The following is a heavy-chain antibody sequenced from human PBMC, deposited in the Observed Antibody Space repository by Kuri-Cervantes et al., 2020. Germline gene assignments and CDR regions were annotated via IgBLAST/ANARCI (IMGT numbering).Heavy chain of an antibody. D-gene: IGHD2-15*01. J-gene: IGHJ4*02. Sequence: GGSLRLSCKGSGYSFTSYWIGWVRQMPGKGLEWMGIIYPGDSDTRYSPSFQGQVTISADKSISTAYLRWSSLKASDTAMYYCATLGYCSGGSCGDFDYWGQGTLVTVSS. CDR3: ATLGYCSGGSCGDFDY. CDR1: GYSFTSYW. V-gene: IGHV5-51*01. CDR2: IYPGDSDT.